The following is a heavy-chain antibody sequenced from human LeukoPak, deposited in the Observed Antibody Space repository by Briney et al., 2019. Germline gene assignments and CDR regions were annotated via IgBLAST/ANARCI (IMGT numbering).Heavy chain of an antibody. CDR2: IIPIFGTA. D-gene: IGHD2-2*01. CDR3: ARAESPSTYCSSTSCYYFDY. J-gene: IGHJ4*02. CDR1: GGTFSSYA. Sequence: GASVKVSCKASGGTFSSYAISSVRHAPGQGLEWMGWIIPIFGTANYAQKFQGRVTITADESTSTAYMELSSLRSEDTAVYDCARAESPSTYCSSTSCYYFDYWGQGTLVTVSS. V-gene: IGHV1-69*13.